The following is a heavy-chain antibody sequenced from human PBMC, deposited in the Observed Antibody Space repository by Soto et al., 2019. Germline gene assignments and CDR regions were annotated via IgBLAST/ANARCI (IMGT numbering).Heavy chain of an antibody. CDR2: IYYSGST. Sequence: SETLSLTCTVSGGSISSYYWSWIRQPPGKGLEWIGYIYYSGSTNYNPSLKSRVTISVDTSKNQFSLKLSSVTAADAAVYYCARELRGYCSGGSCYPPWFDPWGPGTLVTVSS. V-gene: IGHV4-59*12. CDR1: GGSISSYY. D-gene: IGHD2-15*01. J-gene: IGHJ5*02. CDR3: ARELRGYCSGGSCYPPWFDP.